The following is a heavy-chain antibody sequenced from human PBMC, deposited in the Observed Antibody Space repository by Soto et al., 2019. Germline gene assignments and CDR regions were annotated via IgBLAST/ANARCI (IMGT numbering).Heavy chain of an antibody. V-gene: IGHV3-30*18. Sequence: GGSLRLSCAASGFTFSSYGMHWVRQAPGKGLEWVAVISYDGSNKYYADSVKGRFTISRDNSKNTLYLQMNSLRAEDTAVYYCAKDLRFGENYYWGQGTLVTVSS. CDR3: AKDLRFGENYY. D-gene: IGHD3-10*01. J-gene: IGHJ4*02. CDR1: GFTFSSYG. CDR2: ISYDGSNK.